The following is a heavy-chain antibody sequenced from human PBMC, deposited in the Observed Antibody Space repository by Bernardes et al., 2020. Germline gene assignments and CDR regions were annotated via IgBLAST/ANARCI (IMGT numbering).Heavy chain of an antibody. V-gene: IGHV4-34*01. J-gene: IGHJ5*02. D-gene: IGHD3-3*01. CDR2: INHSVST. Sequence: SETLSLTCAVYGGSFSGYYWSWIRQPPGKGLEWIGEINHSVSTNYNPSLKSLVTISVDTSKNQFSLKLSSVTAADTAVYYCARVAHYYDFWSGLRGFNWFDPWGQGTLVTVYS. CDR3: ARVAHYYDFWSGLRGFNWFDP. CDR1: GGSFSGYY.